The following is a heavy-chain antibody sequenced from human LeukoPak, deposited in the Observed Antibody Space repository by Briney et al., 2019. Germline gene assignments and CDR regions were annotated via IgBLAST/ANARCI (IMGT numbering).Heavy chain of an antibody. CDR1: GGSISSGSYY. V-gene: IGHV4-61*02. CDR2: IYTSGST. D-gene: IGHD3-10*01. Sequence: SQTLSLTCTVSGGSISSGSYYWNWIRQPAGKGLEWIGRIYTSGSTNYNPSLKSRVTISVDTSKNQFSLKLSSVTAADTAVYYCAREGLNMVRGVIPKEAWGWFDPWGQGTLVTVSS. CDR3: AREGLNMVRGVIPKEAWGWFDP. J-gene: IGHJ5*02.